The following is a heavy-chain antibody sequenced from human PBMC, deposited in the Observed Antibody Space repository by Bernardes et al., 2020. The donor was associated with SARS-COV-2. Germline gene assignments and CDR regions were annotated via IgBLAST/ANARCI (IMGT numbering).Heavy chain of an antibody. V-gene: IGHV1-69*05. CDR3: ARGVRNRHYYYGVDV. D-gene: IGHD2-8*01. Sequence: SVKVSCKASEGPFRDYAISWVRQAPGQGLEWLGGIIPRFDKTNYAQKFQGRVTFTTDESTTAVNLVLTSLTSDDTAMYYCARGVRNRHYYYGVDVWGQGTTVIVSS. J-gene: IGHJ6*02. CDR1: EGPFRDYA. CDR2: IIPRFDKT.